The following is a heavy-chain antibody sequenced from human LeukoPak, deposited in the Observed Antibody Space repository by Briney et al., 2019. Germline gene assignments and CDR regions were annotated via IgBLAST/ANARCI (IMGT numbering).Heavy chain of an antibody. CDR2: IYHSGST. V-gene: IGHV4-38-2*02. J-gene: IGHJ5*02. D-gene: IGHD6-13*01. Sequence: SETLSPTCTVSGYSISSGYYWGWIRQPPGKGLEWIGNIYHSGSTFYNPSLKSRVTISVDTSKNQFSLKLSSVTAADTAVYYCARGYSSSWYFNWFDPWGQGTLVTVSS. CDR3: ARGYSSSWYFNWFDP. CDR1: GYSISSGYY.